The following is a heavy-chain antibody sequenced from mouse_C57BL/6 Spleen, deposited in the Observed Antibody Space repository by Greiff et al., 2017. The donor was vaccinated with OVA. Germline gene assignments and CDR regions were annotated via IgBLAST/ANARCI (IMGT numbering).Heavy chain of an antibody. CDR2: ISDGGSYT. CDR1: GFTFSSYA. J-gene: IGHJ3*01. V-gene: IGHV5-4*03. CDR3: ARGGITTVVAPY. D-gene: IGHD1-1*01. Sequence: EVKLMESGGGLVKPGGSLKLSCAASGFTFSSYAMSWVRQTPEKRLEWVATISDGGSYTYYPDNVKGRFTISRDNAKNNLYLQMSHLKSEDTAMYYWARGGITTVVAPYWGQGTLVTVSA.